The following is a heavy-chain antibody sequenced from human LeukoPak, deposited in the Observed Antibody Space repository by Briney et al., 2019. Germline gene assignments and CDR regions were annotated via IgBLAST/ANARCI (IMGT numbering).Heavy chain of an antibody. CDR2: INPSGGST. J-gene: IGHJ6*02. CDR1: GYTFTSYY. D-gene: IGHD4-17*01. Sequence: ASVKVSCKASGYTFTSYYMHWVRQAPGQGLEWMGIINPSGGSTSYAQKFQGRVTMTRDTSTSTGYMELSRLRSDDTAVYYCARDSVTTLYGMDVWGQGTTVTVSS. CDR3: ARDSVTTLYGMDV. V-gene: IGHV1-46*01.